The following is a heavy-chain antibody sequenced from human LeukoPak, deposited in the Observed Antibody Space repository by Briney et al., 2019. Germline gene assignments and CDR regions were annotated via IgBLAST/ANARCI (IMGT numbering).Heavy chain of an antibody. CDR2: MNPNSGNT. CDR1: GYTFTSYD. CDR3: AIPLGGPYYYYMDV. V-gene: IGHV1-8*03. J-gene: IGHJ6*03. Sequence: EASVKVSCTASGYTFTSYDINWVRQATGQGLEWMGWMNPNSGNTGYAQKFQGRVTITRNTSISTAYMELSSLRSEDTAVYYCAIPLGGPYYYYMDVWGKGTTVTVSS.